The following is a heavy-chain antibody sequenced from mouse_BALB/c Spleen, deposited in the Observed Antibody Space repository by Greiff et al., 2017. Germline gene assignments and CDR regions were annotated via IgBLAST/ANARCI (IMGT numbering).Heavy chain of an antibody. J-gene: IGHJ3*01. CDR2: IDPYNGGT. V-gene: IGHV1S135*01. CDR3: ARSEYGNYIGAWFAY. D-gene: IGHD2-10*02. Sequence: EVQVVESGPELVKPGASVKVSCKASGYSFTDYNMYWVKQSHGKSLEWIGYIDPYNGGTSYNQKFKGKATLTVDKSSSTAFMHLNSLTSEDSAVYYCARSEYGNYIGAWFAYWGQGTLVTVSA. CDR1: GYSFTDYN.